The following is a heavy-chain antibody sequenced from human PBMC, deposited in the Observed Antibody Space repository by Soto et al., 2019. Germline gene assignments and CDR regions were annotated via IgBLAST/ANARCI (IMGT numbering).Heavy chain of an antibody. CDR2: ISGSGGST. CDR3: ANMFTVVTAILG. D-gene: IGHD2-21*02. Sequence: GGSLRLSCAASGFTFSSYAMSWVRQAPGKGLEWVSAISGSGGSTYYAESVKGRFTISRDNSKNTLYLQMNSLRAEDTAVYYCANMFTVVTAILGWGQGTLVTVSS. CDR1: GFTFSSYA. J-gene: IGHJ4*02. V-gene: IGHV3-23*01.